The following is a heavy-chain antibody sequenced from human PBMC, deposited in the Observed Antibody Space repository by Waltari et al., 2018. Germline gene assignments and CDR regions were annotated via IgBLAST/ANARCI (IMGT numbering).Heavy chain of an antibody. D-gene: IGHD2-2*01. CDR2: IKVKSGDE. CDR1: GYTFIDHY. CDR3: SREDCTSTRCSQSFDY. J-gene: IGHJ4*02. V-gene: IGHV1-2*02. Sequence: QVHLVQSGAEVREPGASVKVSCKASGYTFIDHYLHWVRQATGQGLEYMGLIKVKSGDERVAEKLQGRITMTRNTAITTAYMELTSLRSDDTALYYCSREDCTSTRCSQSFDYWGQGTLVTVSS.